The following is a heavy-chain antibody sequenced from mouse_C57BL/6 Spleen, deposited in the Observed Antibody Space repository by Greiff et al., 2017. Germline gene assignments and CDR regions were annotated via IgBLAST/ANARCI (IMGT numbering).Heavy chain of an antibody. CDR3: ARWDYYGSSGPYYFDY. V-gene: IGHV1-53*01. CDR1: GYTFTSYW. CDR2: INPSNGGT. Sequence: VQLQQPGTELVKPGASVKLSCKASGYTFTSYWMHWVKQRPGQGLEWIGNINPSNGGTNYNEKFKSKATLTVDKSSSTAYMQLSSLTSEDSAVYYCARWDYYGSSGPYYFDYWGQGTTLTVSS. J-gene: IGHJ2*01. D-gene: IGHD1-1*01.